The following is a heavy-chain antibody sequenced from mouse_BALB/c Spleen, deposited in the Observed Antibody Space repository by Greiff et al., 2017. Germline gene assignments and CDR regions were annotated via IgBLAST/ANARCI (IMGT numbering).Heavy chain of an antibody. CDR3: AKNSGGNYAFDY. V-gene: IGHV2-9*02. D-gene: IGHD2-1*01. CDR1: GFSLTSYG. J-gene: IGHJ2*01. Sequence: VQLQQSGPGLVAPSQSLSITCTVSGFSLTSYGVHWVRQPPGKGLEWLGVMWAGGSTNYNSALMSRLSISKDNSKSQVFLKMNSLQADDTAIYYCAKNSGGNYAFDYWGQGTTLTVSS. CDR2: MWAGGST.